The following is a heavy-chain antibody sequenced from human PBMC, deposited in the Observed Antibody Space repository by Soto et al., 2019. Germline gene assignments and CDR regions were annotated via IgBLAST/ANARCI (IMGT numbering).Heavy chain of an antibody. CDR1: AYIFTDYF. V-gene: IGHV1-2*02. CDR3: ARGKEVSGNRFFDL. D-gene: IGHD1-20*01. J-gene: IGHJ2*01. CDR2: INPNSGGT. Sequence: ASVKVSCKTSAYIFTDYFIHWVRQAPGQGLEWMGWINPNSGGTKYAQKFQGRVTMTRDTSISTAYMELSRLTSDDTAIFYCARGKEVSGNRFFDLWGRGTQVTVSS.